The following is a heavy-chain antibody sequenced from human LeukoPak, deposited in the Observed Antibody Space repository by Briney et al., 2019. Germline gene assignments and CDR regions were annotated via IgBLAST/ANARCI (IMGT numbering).Heavy chain of an antibody. D-gene: IGHD1-26*01. V-gene: IGHV3-74*01. CDR2: INSDGSNT. Sequence: GGSLRLSCAASGFTFSSYWMHWVRHAPGKGLVWVSRINSDGSNTSYADSVKGRFTISRDNAKNTLYQQMTSLRAEDTAVFYCARVRGSYSSYFFDYWGQGTLVTVSS. J-gene: IGHJ4*02. CDR3: ARVRGSYSSYFFDY. CDR1: GFTFSSYW.